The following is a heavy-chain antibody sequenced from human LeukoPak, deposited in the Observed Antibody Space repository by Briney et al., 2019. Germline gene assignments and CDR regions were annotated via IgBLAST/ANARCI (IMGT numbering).Heavy chain of an antibody. V-gene: IGHV3-74*01. CDR3: ARVGVVPAAISPYYYGMDV. CDR2: INSDGSST. D-gene: IGHD2-2*01. J-gene: IGHJ6*04. Sequence: PGGSLRLSCAASGFTFSSSWMHWGRQAPGKGLVWVSRINSDGSSTSYADSVKGRFTISRDNAKTTLYLQMNSLRAEDTAVYYCARVGVVPAAISPYYYGMDVWGKGTTVTVSS. CDR1: GFTFSSSW.